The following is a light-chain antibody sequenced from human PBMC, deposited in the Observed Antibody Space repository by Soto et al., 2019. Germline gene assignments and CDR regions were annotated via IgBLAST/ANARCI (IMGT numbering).Light chain of an antibody. V-gene: IGKV1-39*01. Sequence: DMQMTQSPSSLSASVGDRVSITCRSSQNISNYLHWYQQRPGKAPKLLIYAASNLRSGVPSRFSGSGSGTDFTLTISSLQSEDFATYYCQQSYSISLAFGQGTRLEIK. CDR2: AAS. J-gene: IGKJ5*01. CDR3: QQSYSISLA. CDR1: QNISNY.